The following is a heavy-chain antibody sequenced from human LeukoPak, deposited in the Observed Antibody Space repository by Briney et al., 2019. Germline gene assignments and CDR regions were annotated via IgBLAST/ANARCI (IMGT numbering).Heavy chain of an antibody. CDR1: GYSFTNYW. D-gene: IGHD3-22*01. Sequence: GESLNISCKGSGYSFTNYWIGWVRQMPGKGLEWMGIIYPGDSDTRYSPSFQGQVTVSADKSISTAYLQWSSLQASDTAMYYCARRRYYDSSGYYRYFDYWGQGTLVTVSS. J-gene: IGHJ4*02. V-gene: IGHV5-51*01. CDR3: ARRRYYDSSGYYRYFDY. CDR2: IYPGDSDT.